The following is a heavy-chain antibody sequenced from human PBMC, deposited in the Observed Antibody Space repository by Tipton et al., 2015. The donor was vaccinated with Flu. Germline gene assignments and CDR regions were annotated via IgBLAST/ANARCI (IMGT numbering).Heavy chain of an antibody. CDR3: TRVGGYYDSSGYQSY. Sequence: LRLSCAVYGGSFSGYYWSWIRQPPGKGLEWIGEINHSGSTNYNPSLKSRVTISVDTSKNQFSLKLSSVTAADTAVYYCTRVGGYYDSSGYQSYWGQGTLVTVSS. J-gene: IGHJ4*02. CDR1: GGSFSGYY. D-gene: IGHD3-22*01. CDR2: INHSGST. V-gene: IGHV4-34*01.